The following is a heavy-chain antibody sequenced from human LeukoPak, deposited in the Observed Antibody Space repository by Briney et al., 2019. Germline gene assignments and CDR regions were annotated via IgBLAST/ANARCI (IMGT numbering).Heavy chain of an antibody. CDR2: IYPGDSDT. CDR3: ARSSSWYYFDF. D-gene: IGHD6-13*01. J-gene: IGHJ4*02. V-gene: IGHV5-51*01. Sequence: GESLKISCKGSGYSFTTYWIGWVRQMPGKGLEWMGIIYPGDSDTRYSPSFQGQVSISADKSINTAYLQWCSLKASDTAIYYCARSSSWYYFDFWGQETLVTVSS. CDR1: GYSFTTYW.